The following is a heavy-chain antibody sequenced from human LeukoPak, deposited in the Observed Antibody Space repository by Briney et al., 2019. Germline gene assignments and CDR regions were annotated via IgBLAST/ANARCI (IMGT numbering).Heavy chain of an antibody. Sequence: GGSLRLSCAASGFTFSSYWLSWVRQAPGKGLEWVANIKQDGSEKYYVDSVKGRFTIYRDNAKNSLDLQMNSLRAEDTAVYYCARGPRAYCSNTSCYVGLDYWGQGTLVTVSS. CDR2: IKQDGSEK. CDR3: ARGPRAYCSNTSCYVGLDY. D-gene: IGHD2-2*01. J-gene: IGHJ4*02. CDR1: GFTFSSYW. V-gene: IGHV3-7*04.